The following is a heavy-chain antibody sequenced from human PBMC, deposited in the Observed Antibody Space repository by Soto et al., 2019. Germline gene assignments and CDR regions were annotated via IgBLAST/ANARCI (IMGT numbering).Heavy chain of an antibody. CDR1: GGTFSSYA. J-gene: IGHJ6*02. CDR3: ARGRIEARPGYYGMDV. CDR2: IIPIFGTA. Sequence: SVKVSCKASGGTFSSYAISWVRQAPGQGLEWMGGIIPIFGTANYAQKFQGRVTITADESTSTAYMELSSLRSEDTAVYYCARGRIEARPGYYGMDVWGQGTKVTVSS. V-gene: IGHV1-69*13. D-gene: IGHD6-6*01.